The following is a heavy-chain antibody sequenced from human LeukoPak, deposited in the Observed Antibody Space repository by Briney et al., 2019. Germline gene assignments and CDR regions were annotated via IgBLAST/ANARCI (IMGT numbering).Heavy chain of an antibody. Sequence: SETLSLTCTVSGGSISSDYWSWMRQPPGKGLEWIGYINYSGSTNNNPSLKSRVTISVDSSKNQFSLRLTSVTAADTAVYYCARKNDFDIWGQGTLVTVSS. CDR3: ARKNDFDI. V-gene: IGHV4-59*01. CDR2: INYSGST. J-gene: IGHJ3*02. D-gene: IGHD2/OR15-2a*01. CDR1: GGSISSDY.